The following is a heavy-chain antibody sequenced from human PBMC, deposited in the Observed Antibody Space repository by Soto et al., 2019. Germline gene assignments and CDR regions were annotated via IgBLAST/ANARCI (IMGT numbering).Heavy chain of an antibody. CDR1: GYSFTSYC. V-gene: IGHV5-10-1*01. J-gene: IGHJ6*01. CDR3: ARNYYYDSSGGYGMDV. Sequence: GESVTISCNVSGYSFTSYCIIWVRQMPGNGLEWMGRIDPSDSYTNYSPSFQGNVTISADKSISTAYLQWSSLKASDTAMYYCARNYYYDSSGGYGMDVWGQGTTVTVSS. CDR2: IDPSDSYT. D-gene: IGHD3-22*01.